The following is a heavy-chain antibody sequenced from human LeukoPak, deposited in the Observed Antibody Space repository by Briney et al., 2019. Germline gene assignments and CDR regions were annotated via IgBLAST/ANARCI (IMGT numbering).Heavy chain of an antibody. J-gene: IGHJ4*02. CDR3: ARVYGGTGAAFDY. V-gene: IGHV3-21*01. CDR1: GFTLSDYS. D-gene: IGHD4-23*01. CDR2: ISRSGKYR. Sequence: PGGSLRLSGVASGFTLSDYSMTWVRQAPGKGLEWVSSISRSGKYRHDADSGKGRFTISRDNAKSSLYLDITNLRAEDTAVYYCARVYGGTGAAFDYWGQGTLLTVSS.